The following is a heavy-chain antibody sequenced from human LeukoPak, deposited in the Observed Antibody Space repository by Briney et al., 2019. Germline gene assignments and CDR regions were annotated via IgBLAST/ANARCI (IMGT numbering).Heavy chain of an antibody. D-gene: IGHD3-10*01. CDR3: TTAMGDGSGWLDP. V-gene: IGHV1-24*01. CDR2: FDPEDGKA. CDR1: GHILSELS. J-gene: IGHJ5*02. Sequence: ASVKVSCKVSGHILSELSVHWVRQAPGKGLEWMGGFDPEDGKAVFAQTFQDRLIMTEDTFTDTSYMELSSLRSDDTAVYYCTTAMGDGSGWLDPWGQGTLVTVSA.